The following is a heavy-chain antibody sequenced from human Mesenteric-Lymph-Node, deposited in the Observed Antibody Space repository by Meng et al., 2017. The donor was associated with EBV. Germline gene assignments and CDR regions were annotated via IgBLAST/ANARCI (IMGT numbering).Heavy chain of an antibody. CDR3: ARGATSVFDL. CDR1: GDSVSSSSAA. Sequence: QVQLQQSGPGLVKPSQXLPLTWVISGDSVSSSSAAWTWIRQSPSRGLEWLGRTYYRSKWYNDYAVFVKSRITINPDTSKNQFSLQLNSVTPEDTAVYYCARGATSVFDLWGRGTLVTVSS. J-gene: IGHJ2*01. CDR2: TYYRSKWYN. V-gene: IGHV6-1*01.